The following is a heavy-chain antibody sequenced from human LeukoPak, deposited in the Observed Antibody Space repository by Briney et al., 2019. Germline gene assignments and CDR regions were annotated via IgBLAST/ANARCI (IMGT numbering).Heavy chain of an antibody. CDR3: ARHGNYYDTSQSDP. CDR2: IYYSGST. J-gene: IGHJ5*02. CDR1: GGSISSYY. Sequence: SETLSLTCTVSGGSISSYYWSWIRQPPGKGLEWIGYIYYSGSTNYNPSLKSRVTISVDTSKNQFSLKLSSVTAADTAVYYCARHGNYYDTSQSDPWGQGTLVTVSS. V-gene: IGHV4-59*08. D-gene: IGHD3-22*01.